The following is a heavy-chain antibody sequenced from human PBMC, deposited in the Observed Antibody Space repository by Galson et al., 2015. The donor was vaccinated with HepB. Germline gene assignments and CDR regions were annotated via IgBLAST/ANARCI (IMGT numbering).Heavy chain of an antibody. J-gene: IGHJ4*02. V-gene: IGHV3-33*06. D-gene: IGHD1-26*01. Sequence: SLRLSCAASGFTFRSYAMHWVRQAPGKGLEWVAAIWYDGSDKYYADSVKGRFTISRDNSKNTLYLQMNSLRVEDTAVYYCAKEKIMRAFVGKDYWGQGTLVTVSS. CDR1: GFTFRSYA. CDR3: AKEKIMRAFVGKDY. CDR2: IWYDGSDK.